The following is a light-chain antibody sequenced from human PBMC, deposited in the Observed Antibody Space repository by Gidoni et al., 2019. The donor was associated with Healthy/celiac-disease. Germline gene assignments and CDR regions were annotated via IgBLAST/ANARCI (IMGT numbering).Light chain of an antibody. CDR1: SSNIGAGYA. Sequence: QSVLTQPPSVSGAPGQRVTISCTGSSSNIGAGYAVHWYQQLPGTAPKLLIYGNSNRPSGVPDRFSGSKSGTSASLALTGLQAEDEADYYCQSYDSSLSGSVFGGGTKLTVL. J-gene: IGLJ3*02. CDR3: QSYDSSLSGSV. V-gene: IGLV1-40*01. CDR2: GNS.